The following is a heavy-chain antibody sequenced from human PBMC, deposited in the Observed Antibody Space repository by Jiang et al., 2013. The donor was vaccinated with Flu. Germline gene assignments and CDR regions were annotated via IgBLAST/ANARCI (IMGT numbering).Heavy chain of an antibody. Sequence: ARLLKPSETLSLTCAVSGGSFSGYHWSWIRQPPGKGLEWIGEINHGGLIHRGSTYYNPSLKSRVSISIDTSKNQISLHLNSVTAADTAIYYCARGQDIVAIPLDFWGQGDLVTVSS. V-gene: IGHV4-34*01. CDR2: INHGGLIHRGST. CDR3: ARGQDIVAIPLDF. J-gene: IGHJ4*02. CDR1: GGSFSGYH. D-gene: IGHD5-12*01.